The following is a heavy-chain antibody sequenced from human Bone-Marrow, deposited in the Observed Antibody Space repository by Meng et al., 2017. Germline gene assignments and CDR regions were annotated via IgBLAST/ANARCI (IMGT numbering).Heavy chain of an antibody. CDR1: RSSRRVCGMG. J-gene: IGHJ5*02. V-gene: IGHV2-5*01. D-gene: IGHD6-13*01. CDR2: IYWNDDK. Sequence: ITWYGSGPQVENPQQTRTPTCSFVRSSRRVCGMGVGSSPQPPEKAPEWLSLIYWNDDKRYSPSLKSRLTITKDTSKNQVVLTMTNMDPVDTATYYCAHDSYIAAADWFDPWGQGTLVTSPQ. CDR3: AHDSYIAAADWFDP.